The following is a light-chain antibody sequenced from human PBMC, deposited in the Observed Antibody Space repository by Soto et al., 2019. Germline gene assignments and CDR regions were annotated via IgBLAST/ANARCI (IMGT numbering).Light chain of an antibody. V-gene: IGLV2-14*03. CDR2: EVS. CDR3: ASYTSSNTYV. Sequence: QSALTQPASVSGSPGQSITISCTGTSSDVGGYNIVSWFQQHPGKAPKVMIYEVSYRPSGISNRFSGSKSGNTASLTISGLQAEDEADYYCASYTSSNTYVFGSGTKLTVL. J-gene: IGLJ1*01. CDR1: SSDVGGYNI.